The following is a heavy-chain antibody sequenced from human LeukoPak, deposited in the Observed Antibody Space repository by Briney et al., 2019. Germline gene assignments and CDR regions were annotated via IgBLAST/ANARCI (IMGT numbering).Heavy chain of an antibody. CDR3: AKDRGFSIAAALIFDY. D-gene: IGHD6-13*01. V-gene: IGHV1-18*01. Sequence: EASVKVSCKASGYTFTSYGISWVRQAPGQGLEWMGWISAYNGNTNYAQKLQGRVTMTTDTSTSTAYMELRSLRSDDTAVYYCAKDRGFSIAAALIFDYWGQGTLVTVSS. J-gene: IGHJ4*02. CDR1: GYTFTSYG. CDR2: ISAYNGNT.